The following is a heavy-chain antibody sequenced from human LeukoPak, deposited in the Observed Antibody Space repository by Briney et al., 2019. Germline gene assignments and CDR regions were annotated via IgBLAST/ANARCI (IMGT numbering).Heavy chain of an antibody. J-gene: IGHJ4*02. D-gene: IGHD3-10*01. CDR1: GFTLSTYW. CDR3: ARDSGSGIVDY. Sequence: GGSLRLSCAASGFTLSTYWMNWVRQAPGKGLEWVATIKQDGSEKYYVDSVKGRFTISRDNAKNSLYLQMNSLRAEDAAVYYCARDSGSGIVDYWGQGTLVTVSS. CDR2: IKQDGSEK. V-gene: IGHV3-7*01.